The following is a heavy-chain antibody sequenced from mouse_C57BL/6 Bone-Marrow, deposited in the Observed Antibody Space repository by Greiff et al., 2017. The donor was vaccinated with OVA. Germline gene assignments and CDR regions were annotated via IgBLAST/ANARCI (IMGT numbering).Heavy chain of an antibody. J-gene: IGHJ3*01. CDR3: AHYDYDVGFAY. Sequence: QVQLQQSGAELARPGASVNLSCKASGYTFTSYGISWVKQRTGQGLEWIGEIYPRSGNTYYNEKFKGKATLTADKSSSTAYMELRSLTSEDAAVYFCAHYDYDVGFAYWGQGTLVTVSA. CDR1: GYTFTSYG. CDR2: IYPRSGNT. D-gene: IGHD2-4*01. V-gene: IGHV1-81*01.